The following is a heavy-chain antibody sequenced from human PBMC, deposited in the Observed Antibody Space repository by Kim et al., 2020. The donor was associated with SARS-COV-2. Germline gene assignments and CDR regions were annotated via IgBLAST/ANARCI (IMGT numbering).Heavy chain of an antibody. CDR3: ASWGLWLGGGWYFQH. V-gene: IGHV4-59*01. J-gene: IGHJ1*01. D-gene: IGHD5-18*01. CDR2: IYYSGST. Sequence: SETLSLTCTVSGGSISSYYWSWIRQPPGKGLEWIGYIYYSGSTNYNPSLKSRVTISVDTSKNQFSLKLSSVTAADTAVYYCASWGLWLGGGWYFQHWGQGTLVTVSS. CDR1: GGSISSYY.